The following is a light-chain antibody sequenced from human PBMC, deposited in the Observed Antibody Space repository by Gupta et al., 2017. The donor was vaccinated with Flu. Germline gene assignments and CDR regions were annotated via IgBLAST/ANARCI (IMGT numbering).Light chain of an antibody. CDR3: YVSDNSSNQHWV. Sequence: SYVLTPPPSVSVAPGQTARITCGGNNIGSKSVHWYQQKPGQAPVLVAYDDSDRPSGTPHRFSCATTWNTATPIISRVEAGDEADEYCYVSDNSSNQHWVFGTGTKLTVL. J-gene: IGLJ1*01. V-gene: IGLV3-21*02. CDR2: DDS. CDR1: NIGSKS.